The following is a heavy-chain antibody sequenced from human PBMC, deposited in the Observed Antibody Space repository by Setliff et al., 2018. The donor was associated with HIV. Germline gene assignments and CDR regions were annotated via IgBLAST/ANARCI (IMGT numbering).Heavy chain of an antibody. V-gene: IGHV3-21*01. J-gene: IGHJ6*03. Sequence: GSLRLSCVASGYTFDSYGMHWVRQAPGKGLEWVSSISSSSTYIYYSDSVKGRFTISRDNAKNSLHLQMNSLRAEDTAVYYCAREFEVNYYMDVWGKGTTVTVSS. CDR2: ISSSSTYI. D-gene: IGHD3-10*01. CDR1: GYTFDSYG. CDR3: AREFEVNYYMDV.